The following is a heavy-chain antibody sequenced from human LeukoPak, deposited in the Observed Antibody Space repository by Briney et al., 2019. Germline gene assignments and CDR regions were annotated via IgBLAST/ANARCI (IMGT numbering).Heavy chain of an antibody. CDR1: GYTLTELS. D-gene: IGHD3-10*01. CDR3: ATQITMPGLNWFDP. Sequence: ASVKVSCKVSGYTLTELSMRWVRQAPGKGLEWMGGFDPEDGETIYAQKFQGRVTVTEDTSTDTAYMELSSLRSEDTAVYYCATQITMPGLNWFDPWGQGTLVTVSS. V-gene: IGHV1-24*01. J-gene: IGHJ5*02. CDR2: FDPEDGET.